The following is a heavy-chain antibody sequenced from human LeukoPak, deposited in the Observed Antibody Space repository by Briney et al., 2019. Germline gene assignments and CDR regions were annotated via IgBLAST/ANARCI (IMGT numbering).Heavy chain of an antibody. D-gene: IGHD3-3*01. J-gene: IGHJ4*02. Sequence: SETPSLTCTVSGGPINGYYWSWIRQPPGKGLEWIGYIYYTGSTNYNPSLKSRVTISVDTSKKHVSLKLTSVTAADTAVYYCASSAYYKYYFDSWGQGTLVTVSS. CDR1: GGPINGYY. CDR3: ASSAYYKYYFDS. V-gene: IGHV4-59*01. CDR2: IYYTGST.